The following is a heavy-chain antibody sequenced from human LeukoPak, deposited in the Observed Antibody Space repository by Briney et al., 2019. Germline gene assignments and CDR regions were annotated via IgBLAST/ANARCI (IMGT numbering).Heavy chain of an antibody. CDR2: ISASGGST. V-gene: IGHV3-23*01. CDR3: AKVPDGSPRGYWYFDL. D-gene: IGHD3-10*01. CDR1: GFNFGGQA. J-gene: IGHJ2*01. Sequence: PGGSLRLSCAASGFNFGGQAMSWVRQAPGKGLEWVSTISASGGSTYFADSVKGRFAISRDNSKSTLYVQMTSLRAEDTAVYYFAKVPDGSPRGYWYFDLWGRGTLVIVSS.